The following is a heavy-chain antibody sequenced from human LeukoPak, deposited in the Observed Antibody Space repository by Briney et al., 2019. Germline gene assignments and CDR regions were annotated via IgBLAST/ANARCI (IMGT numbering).Heavy chain of an antibody. CDR1: GGSISSSSYY. CDR3: ARLYLLSRRFDP. V-gene: IGHV4-39*01. Sequence: PSETLSLTWTVSGGSISSSSYYWGWIRQPPGKGLEWIGSIYYSGSTYYNPSLKSRVTISVDTSKNQFSLKLSSVTAADTAVCYCARLYLLSRRFDPWGQGTLVTVSS. J-gene: IGHJ5*02. CDR2: IYYSGST. D-gene: IGHD2-2*01.